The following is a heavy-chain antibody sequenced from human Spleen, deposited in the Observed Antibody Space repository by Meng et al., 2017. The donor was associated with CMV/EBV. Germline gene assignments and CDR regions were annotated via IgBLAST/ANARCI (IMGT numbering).Heavy chain of an antibody. V-gene: IGHV4-4*02. D-gene: IGHD3-22*01. CDR3: AGDYYYKSDAFDI. CDR2: IYHSGST. Sequence: SETLSLTCAVSGASISSPNWWSWVRQPPGKGLEWIGEIYHSGSTNYSPSLRRRVTISLDKSKNHFSPKLTSVTAADTAVYYCAGDYYYKSDAFDIWGQGTMVTVSS. J-gene: IGHJ3*02. CDR1: GASISSPNW.